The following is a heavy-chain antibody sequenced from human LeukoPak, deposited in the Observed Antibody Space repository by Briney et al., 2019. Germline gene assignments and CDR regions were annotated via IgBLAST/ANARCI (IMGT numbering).Heavy chain of an antibody. CDR1: GGSISSGGYY. CDR2: IYYSGST. CDR3: ARGYSYGTKQFDY. D-gene: IGHD5-18*01. V-gene: IGHV4-31*03. Sequence: PSQTLSLTCTVSGGSISSGGYYWSWIRQHPGKGLEWIGYIYYSGSTYYNPSLKSRVTISVDTSKNQFSLKLSSETAADTAVYYCARGYSYGTKQFDYWGQGTLVTVSS. J-gene: IGHJ4*02.